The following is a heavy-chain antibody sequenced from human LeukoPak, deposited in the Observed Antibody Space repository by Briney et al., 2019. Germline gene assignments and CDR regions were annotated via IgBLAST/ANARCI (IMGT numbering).Heavy chain of an antibody. J-gene: IGHJ4*02. CDR3: TRAPYHGDYVSWA. CDR1: GFIFSDYW. Sequence: GGSLSLSCAASGFIFSDYWMHWVRQGPGKGLVWFSRISSDGSDTTYADSVKGRFTISRDNAKKMLYLQMNGLRVDDTAVYYCTRAPYHGDYVSWAWGQGTLVTVSS. CDR2: ISSDGSDT. D-gene: IGHD4-17*01. V-gene: IGHV3-74*01.